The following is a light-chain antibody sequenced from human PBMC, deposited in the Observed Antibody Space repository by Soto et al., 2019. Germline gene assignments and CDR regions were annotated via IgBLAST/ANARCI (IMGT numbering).Light chain of an antibody. CDR1: QSISSW. J-gene: IGKJ1*01. V-gene: IGKV1-5*01. CDR3: QQYNSYRT. Sequence: DIQMTQSPPTLSASVGDRVTITCRASQSISSWLAWYQQKPGKAPKLLIYDASSLESGVPSRFSGSGSGTEFTLTISSLQPDDFATYYCQQYNSYRTFGQGTKVESK. CDR2: DAS.